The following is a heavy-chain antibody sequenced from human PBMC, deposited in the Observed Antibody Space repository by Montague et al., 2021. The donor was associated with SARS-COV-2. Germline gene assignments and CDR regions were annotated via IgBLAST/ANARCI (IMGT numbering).Heavy chain of an antibody. CDR1: GDSMTSGSHC. Sequence: TLSLTCTVSGDSMTSGSHCWTWIRQPAGKGLEGNGNNQTSGTSNYNPSLRDPVTLEIDTYRNQLSLQLRSVTAADTAIYYCARHRPESWRSSPGLAVLFATGVHSARGLDVWGRGTTVTVS. CDR3: ARHRPESWRSSPGLAVLFATGVHSARGLDV. J-gene: IGHJ6*02. D-gene: IGHD3-16*01. V-gene: IGHV4-61*09. CDR2: NQTSGTS.